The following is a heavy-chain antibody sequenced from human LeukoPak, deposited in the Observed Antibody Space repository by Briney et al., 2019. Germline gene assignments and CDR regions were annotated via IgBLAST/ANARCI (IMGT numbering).Heavy chain of an antibody. V-gene: IGHV3-7*01. J-gene: IGHJ4*02. CDR1: GFTFSSYW. CDR2: IKQDGSEK. Sequence: PGGSLRLSCAASGFTFSSYWMSWVRQAPGKGLEWVANIKQDGSEKYYVDSVKGRFTISRDNAKNSLYLQMNSLRAEDTAVYYCARGGYYDSSGYGFWGQGTLVTVSS. D-gene: IGHD3-22*01. CDR3: ARGGYYDSSGYGF.